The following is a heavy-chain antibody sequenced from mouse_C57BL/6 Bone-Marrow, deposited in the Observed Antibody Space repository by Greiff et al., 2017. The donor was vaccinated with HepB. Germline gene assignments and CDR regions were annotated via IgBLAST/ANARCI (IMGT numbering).Heavy chain of an antibody. CDR1: GYTFTSYD. J-gene: IGHJ1*03. D-gene: IGHD1-1*01. Sequence: VQLQQSGPELVKPGASVKLSCKASGYTFTSYDINWVKQRPGQGLEWIGWIYPRDGSTKYNEKFKGKATLTVDTSSSTAYMELHSLTSEDSAVYFCARGGSSRYWYFDVWGTGTTVTVSS. V-gene: IGHV1-85*01. CDR3: ARGGSSRYWYFDV. CDR2: IYPRDGST.